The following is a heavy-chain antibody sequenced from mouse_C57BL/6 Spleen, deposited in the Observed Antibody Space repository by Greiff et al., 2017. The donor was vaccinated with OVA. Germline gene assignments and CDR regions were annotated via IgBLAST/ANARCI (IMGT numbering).Heavy chain of an antibody. D-gene: IGHD1-1*01. CDR1: GFSFTSYA. CDR2: IWTGGGT. V-gene: IGHV2-9-1*01. CDR3: AKNYGYGSTYWYFDV. J-gene: IGHJ1*03. Sequence: QVQLQQSGPGLVAPSQSLSITCTVSGFSFTSYAISWVRQPPGKGLEWLGVIWTGGGTNYNSALKSRLSISKDNSKSQVFLKMNSLQTDDTARYYCAKNYGYGSTYWYFDVWGTGTTVTVSS.